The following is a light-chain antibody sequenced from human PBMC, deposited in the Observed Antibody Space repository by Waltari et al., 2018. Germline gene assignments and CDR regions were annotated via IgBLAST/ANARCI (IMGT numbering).Light chain of an antibody. J-gene: IGKJ2*03. V-gene: IGKV1-5*01. CDR3: LQYSSSPYS. CDR1: QSISSW. Sequence: DIQMTQSPSSLSASVGATVTITCRASQSISSWLDWYQQKPGKAPKLLIYKASSLQSGVPSRFSGSGSGTEFSLNISSLQPEDFASYYCLQYSSSPYSFGQGTKVEIK. CDR2: KAS.